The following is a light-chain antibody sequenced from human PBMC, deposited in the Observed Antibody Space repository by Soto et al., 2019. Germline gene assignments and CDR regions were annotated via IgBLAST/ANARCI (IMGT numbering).Light chain of an antibody. CDR2: GPS. Sequence: EILLTQSPGTLSLSPGERATLSCRASQSVPKNYLAWHHQEPGQAPRLLLYGPSTRATGIPDRFSGSGSGPDFPLTISSLEPEDFAVYSCHQYATSPQTFGQGTKVEIK. CDR1: QSVPKNY. V-gene: IGKV3-20*01. CDR3: HQYATSPQT. J-gene: IGKJ1*01.